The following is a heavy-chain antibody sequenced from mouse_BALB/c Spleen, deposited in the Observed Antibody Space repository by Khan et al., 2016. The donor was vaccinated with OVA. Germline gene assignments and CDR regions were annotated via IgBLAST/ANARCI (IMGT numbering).Heavy chain of an antibody. V-gene: IGHV5-15*02. J-gene: IGHJ3*01. CDR3: ARGRAWFVY. CDR2: ISSLAYTI. Sequence: EVELVESGGGLVQPGGSRKLSCVASGFTFSDYGMAWVRQAPGKGPEWVAFISSLAYTIYYADTVTGRFTISRENAKNTLYLEMSSLRSEDTAMYYCARGRAWFVYWGQGTLVTVSA. CDR1: GFTFSDYG.